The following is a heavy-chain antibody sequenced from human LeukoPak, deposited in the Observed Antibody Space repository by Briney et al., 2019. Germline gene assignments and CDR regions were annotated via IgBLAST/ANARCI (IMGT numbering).Heavy chain of an antibody. V-gene: IGHV3-23*01. D-gene: IGHD2-15*01. Sequence: GGSLRLSCVASGFTFSNHAMSWVRQAPGRGLEWVSLVSSSGSSTYYADSVKGRFTISRDDAKNTLYLQMNSLRAEDTAVYYCVRGGESTWSWGQGTLVTVSS. CDR1: GFTFSNHA. J-gene: IGHJ5*02. CDR2: VSSSGSST. CDR3: VRGGESTWS.